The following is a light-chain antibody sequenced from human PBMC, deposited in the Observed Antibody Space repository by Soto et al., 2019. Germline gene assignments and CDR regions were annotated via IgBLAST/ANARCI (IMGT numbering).Light chain of an antibody. J-gene: IGLJ2*01. CDR2: DVS. Sequence: QSALTQPASVSGSPGQSITISCTGTSSDVGGYNYVSWYQQHPGKAPKLMIYDVSNRPSGVSNRFSGSKSGNTASLTISGLQAEDEADYYCTSYTSGITVVFGGGTKLAVL. CDR1: SSDVGGYNY. V-gene: IGLV2-14*01. CDR3: TSYTSGITVV.